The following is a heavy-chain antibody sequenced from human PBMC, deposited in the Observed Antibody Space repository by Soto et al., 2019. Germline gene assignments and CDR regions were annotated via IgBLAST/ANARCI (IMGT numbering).Heavy chain of an antibody. J-gene: IGHJ4*02. D-gene: IGHD4-4*01. CDR1: GGSISSGGYS. Sequence: SETLSLTCAVSGGSISSGGYSWSWIRQPPGKGLEWIGYIYHSGSTYYNPSLKSRVTISVDRSKNQFPLKLSSVTAADTAVYYCASGLVTTLRYWGQGTLVTVSS. CDR3: ASGLVTTLRY. CDR2: IYHSGST. V-gene: IGHV4-30-2*01.